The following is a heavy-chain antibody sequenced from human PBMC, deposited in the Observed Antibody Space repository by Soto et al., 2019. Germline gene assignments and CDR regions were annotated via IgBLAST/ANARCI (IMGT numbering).Heavy chain of an antibody. Sequence: VQLQESGPGRVKPSETLSLTCTVSGDSVGSGTVYWTWIRQPPGTGLEWIGSMYYTGRTTYNTPFKGGVTISMDVSKNQFALNLTAVTDADTAMYYFARDTIAFGFDYWGQGALVTVAS. J-gene: IGHJ4*02. V-gene: IGHV4-61*01. CDR3: ARDTIAFGFDY. CDR2: MYYTGRT. D-gene: IGHD3-10*01. CDR1: GDSVGSGTVY.